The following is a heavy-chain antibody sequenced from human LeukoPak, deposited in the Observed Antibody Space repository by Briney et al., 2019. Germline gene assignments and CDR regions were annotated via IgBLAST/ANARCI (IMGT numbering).Heavy chain of an antibody. Sequence: GESLKISCKGSGYSFTSYWIGWVRQMPGKGLEWMGNIYPGDSDTRYSPSFQGHVTISADKSISTAYLQWSSLKASDTAIYYCAREMYISSWDFDSWGQGTLVTVSS. J-gene: IGHJ4*02. V-gene: IGHV5-51*01. CDR2: IYPGDSDT. D-gene: IGHD6-13*01. CDR1: GYSFTSYW. CDR3: AREMYISSWDFDS.